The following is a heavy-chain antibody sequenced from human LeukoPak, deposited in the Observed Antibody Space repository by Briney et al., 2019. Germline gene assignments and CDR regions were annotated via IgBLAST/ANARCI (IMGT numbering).Heavy chain of an antibody. CDR3: AKDLIPYLHYDSGGYYPSFDS. V-gene: IGHV3-23*01. Sequence: GGSLRLSCAASGFTSNSYALSWVRQAPGKGLQWVSSISGSGGTTYYADSATGRFTISRDNSNNTLFLQMNSLRAEDTAIYYCAKDLIPYLHYDSGGYYPSFDSWGQGALVTVSS. J-gene: IGHJ4*02. D-gene: IGHD3-10*01. CDR1: GFTSNSYA. CDR2: ISGSGGTT.